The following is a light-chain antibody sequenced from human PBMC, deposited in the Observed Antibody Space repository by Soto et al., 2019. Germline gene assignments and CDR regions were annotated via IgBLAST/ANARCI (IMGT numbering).Light chain of an antibody. V-gene: IGLV2-14*01. CDR3: SSYTSSSTYV. CDR1: SSDVGGYNY. Sequence: QSVLTQPASVSGSPGQSITIACNGTSSDVGGYNYVSWYQQHPGKAPKHKIYDVSNRPSGVSNRFSGSKSGNTASLIISGLQAEDEADYYCSSYTSSSTYVFGTGTKVTVL. J-gene: IGLJ1*01. CDR2: DVS.